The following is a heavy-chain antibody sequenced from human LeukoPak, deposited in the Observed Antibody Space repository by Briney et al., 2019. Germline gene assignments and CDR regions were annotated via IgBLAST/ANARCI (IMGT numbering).Heavy chain of an antibody. Sequence: GGSLRLSCVASGFIFSNHGIHWIRQAPGKGLEWVSVIASDGGAKFYADSVKGRFTLSRDNPKNMFFLQMNLLTVEDTAIYYCAREATWGQWYFDHWGQGTPVTVSS. D-gene: IGHD6-19*01. CDR3: AREATWGQWYFDH. V-gene: IGHV3-30*03. CDR2: IASDGGAK. CDR1: GFIFSNHG. J-gene: IGHJ4*02.